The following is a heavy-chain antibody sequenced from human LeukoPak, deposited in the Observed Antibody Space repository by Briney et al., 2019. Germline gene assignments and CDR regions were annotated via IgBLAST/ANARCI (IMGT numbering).Heavy chain of an antibody. D-gene: IGHD3-10*01. CDR1: GGSISNDY. CDR2: IYYSGST. Sequence: SETLSLTCNVFGGSISNDYWSWIRLPPGKGLEWIGYIYYSGSTNYNPSLKSRVTISVDTSKNQFSLKLSSVTAADTAVYYCARSMVRGVIILDYWGQGTLVTVSS. CDR3: ARSMVRGVIILDY. J-gene: IGHJ4*02. V-gene: IGHV4-59*01.